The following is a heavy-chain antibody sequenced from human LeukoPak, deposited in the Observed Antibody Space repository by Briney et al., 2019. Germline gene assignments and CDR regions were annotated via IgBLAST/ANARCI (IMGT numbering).Heavy chain of an antibody. CDR3: ARSIAARGMDV. CDR1: GYTFTSYD. V-gene: IGHV1-8*03. CDR2: INPNSGNT. Sequence: ASVKVSCKASGYTFTSYDINWVRQATGQGLEWMGWINPNSGNTGYAQKFQGRVTITRNTSISTAYMELSSLRSEDTAVYYCARSIAARGMDVWGKGTTVTVSS. D-gene: IGHD6-13*01. J-gene: IGHJ6*03.